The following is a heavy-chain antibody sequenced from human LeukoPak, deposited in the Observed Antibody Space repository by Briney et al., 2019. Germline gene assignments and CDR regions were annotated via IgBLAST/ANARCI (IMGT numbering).Heavy chain of an antibody. D-gene: IGHD3-10*02. J-gene: IGHJ6*04. CDR3: AELGITMIGGV. V-gene: IGHV3-48*03. CDR1: GFTFSSYE. Sequence: GGSLRLSCAASGFTFSSYEMNWVRQTPGKGLEWVSYISSSGSTIYYADSVKGRFTISRDNAKNSLYLQMNSLRAEDTAVYYCAELGITMIGGVWGKGTTITISS. CDR2: ISSSGSTI.